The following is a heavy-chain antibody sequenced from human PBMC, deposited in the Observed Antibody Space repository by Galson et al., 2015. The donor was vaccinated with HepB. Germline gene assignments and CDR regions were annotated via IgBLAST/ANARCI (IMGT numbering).Heavy chain of an antibody. CDR1: GYTFTSYA. V-gene: IGHV7-4-1*02. CDR3: ARFGGIAAAGTPGDYYYYGMDV. D-gene: IGHD6-13*01. Sequence: SVKVSCKASGYTFTSYAMNWVRQAPGQGLEWMGWINTNTGNPTYAQGFTGRFVFSLDTSVSTAYLQISSLKAEDTAVYYCARFGGIAAAGTPGDYYYYGMDVWGQGTTVPVSS. J-gene: IGHJ6*02. CDR2: INTNTGNP.